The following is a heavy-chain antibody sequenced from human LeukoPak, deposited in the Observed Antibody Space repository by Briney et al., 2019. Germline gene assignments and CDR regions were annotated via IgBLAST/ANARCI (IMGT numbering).Heavy chain of an antibody. CDR3: ATVRDIVVGGGPYYFDY. J-gene: IGHJ4*02. CDR1: GYTSIGYY. D-gene: IGHD2-15*01. Sequence: SVKVSCKASGYTSIGYYLHWVRQAPGQGLEWMGWINPHNGDTNYAQKFQGRVTMTRDTSITTAYMELSRLKSDDTAVYYCATVRDIVVGGGPYYFDYWGQGTLVTVSS. CDR2: INPHNGDT. V-gene: IGHV1-2*02.